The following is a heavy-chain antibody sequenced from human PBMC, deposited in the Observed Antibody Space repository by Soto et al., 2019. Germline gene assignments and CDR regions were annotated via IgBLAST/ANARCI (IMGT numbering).Heavy chain of an antibody. J-gene: IGHJ4*02. V-gene: IGHV4-34*01. CDR1: GGSFSDYY. Sequence: QVQLKQWGAGLLKPSETLSLTCAVYGGSFSDYYWSWIRQPPGKGLEWIGEINHSGSTNYKPSLKSRVTISVDTSKNQFSLKLSSMTAADTAVYCCARGRGEGYCSTTSCYGYWGQGTLVTVSS. D-gene: IGHD2-2*01. CDR3: ARGRGEGYCSTTSCYGY. CDR2: INHSGST.